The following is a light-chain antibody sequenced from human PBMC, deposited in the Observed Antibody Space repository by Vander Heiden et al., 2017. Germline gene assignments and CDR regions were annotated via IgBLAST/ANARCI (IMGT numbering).Light chain of an antibody. V-gene: IGLV1-40*01. Sequence: QSVLTQPPSVSGAPGPRVTISCTGSSPNIGAGYDVHWYQQLPGTAPKLLIYGNSNRPSGVPDRFSGSKSGTSASLAITGLQAEDEADYYCQSYDSSLSGFHVVFGGGTKLTVL. J-gene: IGLJ2*01. CDR1: SPNIGAGYD. CDR2: GNS. CDR3: QSYDSSLSGFHVV.